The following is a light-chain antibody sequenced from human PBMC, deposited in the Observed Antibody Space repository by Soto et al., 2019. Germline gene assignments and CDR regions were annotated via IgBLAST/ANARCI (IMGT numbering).Light chain of an antibody. CDR2: GAS. Sequence: EIVMTQSPATLSVSPGERATLSCRASQSVSSNLAWYQQKPGQAPRLLIYGASTRAIGIPARFSGSGSGTEFTLTISSLQSEDFAVYYCQQYNNWPREYTFGQGTKLEIK. CDR3: QQYNNWPREYT. CDR1: QSVSSN. J-gene: IGKJ2*01. V-gene: IGKV3-15*01.